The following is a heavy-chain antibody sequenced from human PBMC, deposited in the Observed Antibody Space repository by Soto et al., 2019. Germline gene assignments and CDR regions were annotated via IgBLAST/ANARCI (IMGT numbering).Heavy chain of an antibody. D-gene: IGHD4-17*01. CDR3: ARNRDYAFDY. CDR2: IKQDGSDK. Sequence: PGGSLRLSCAASGFTFSNAWINWVRQAPGKGLEWVAIIKQDGSDKYYVDSVKGRFTISRDNAKNSLYLQMNSLRTEDAAVYYCARNRDYAFDYWGRGTLVTVSS. V-gene: IGHV3-7*01. CDR1: GFTFSNAW. J-gene: IGHJ4*02.